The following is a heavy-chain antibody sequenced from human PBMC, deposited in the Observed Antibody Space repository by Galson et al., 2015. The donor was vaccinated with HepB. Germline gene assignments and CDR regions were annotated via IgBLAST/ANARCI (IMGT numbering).Heavy chain of an antibody. CDR2: ISSSRSYI. Sequence: LRLPCAASGFTFSSYSMNWVRQAPGKGLEWVLSISSSRSYIYYADSVKGRFTISRDNAKNSLYLQMNSLRAEDTAVYYCAVIAAADSLMLFDIWGQGTMVTVSS. CDR3: AVIAAADSLMLFDI. D-gene: IGHD6-13*01. J-gene: IGHJ3*02. V-gene: IGHV3-21*01. CDR1: GFTFSSYS.